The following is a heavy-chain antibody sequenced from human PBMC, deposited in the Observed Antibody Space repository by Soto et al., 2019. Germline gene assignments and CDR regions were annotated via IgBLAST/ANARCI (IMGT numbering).Heavy chain of an antibody. V-gene: IGHV4-30-4*01. CDR1: GGSVTSDEDY. D-gene: IGHD5-18*01. CDR3: ATGSGSTYGYFDH. J-gene: IGHJ4*02. Sequence: SETLSLTCTVSGGSVTSDEDYWTWIRQSPGKGLEWIGYISNSGSTGYNPSLKTRLSMSVDRSKNQFTLRLTSVTAADTAVYFCATGSGSTYGYFDHWGQGTLVTVSS. CDR2: ISNSGST.